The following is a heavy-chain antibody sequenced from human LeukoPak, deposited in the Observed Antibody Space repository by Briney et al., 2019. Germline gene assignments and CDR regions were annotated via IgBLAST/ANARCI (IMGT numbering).Heavy chain of an antibody. CDR1: GGSISSGTYY. J-gene: IGHJ3*02. CDR2: IYTSGNT. Sequence: SQTLSLTCTVSGGSISSGTYYWSWIRQPAGKGLEWIGRIYTSGNTNYNPSLKSRVTISVDTSKNQFSLKLNSVTAADTAVYYCASYSGWYGDDAFDIWGQGTMVTVSS. V-gene: IGHV4-61*02. CDR3: ASYSGWYGDDAFDI. D-gene: IGHD6-19*01.